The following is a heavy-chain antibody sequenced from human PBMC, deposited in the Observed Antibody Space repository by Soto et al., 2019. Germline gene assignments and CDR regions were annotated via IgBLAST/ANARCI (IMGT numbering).Heavy chain of an antibody. J-gene: IGHJ4*02. CDR1: GFTFSDHH. Sequence: GGSLRLSCAASGFTFSDHHMDWVRQAPGKGLEWVGRARNKAHSYTTAYAASMKCRFTISRDDSKNSLSLQMNSLNTEETAVYFCARLMGTSFDLWGQGTLVTVSS. D-gene: IGHD2-8*01. V-gene: IGHV3-72*01. CDR3: ARLMGTSFDL. CDR2: ARNKAHSYTT.